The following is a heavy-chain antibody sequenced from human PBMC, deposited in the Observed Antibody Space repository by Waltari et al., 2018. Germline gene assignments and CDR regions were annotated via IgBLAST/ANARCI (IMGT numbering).Heavy chain of an antibody. CDR3: ARVGLMLSNSRGGWFDP. CDR1: GSNFTSHY. CDR2: VNPNDGTI. V-gene: IGHV1-46*01. Sequence: QVQLVQSGAEVKKPGASVKVSCQASGSNFTSHYIQRVRLAPGQGLEWMGIVNPNDGTIKDAQKFQDRVTMTRDTSTSTVYVELRNLRSEDTAVYYCARVGLMLSNSRGGWFDPWGQGTLVTVFS. J-gene: IGHJ5*02. D-gene: IGHD2-8*01.